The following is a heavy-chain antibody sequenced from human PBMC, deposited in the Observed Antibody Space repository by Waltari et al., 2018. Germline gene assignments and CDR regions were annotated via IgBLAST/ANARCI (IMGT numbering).Heavy chain of an antibody. CDR3: ARGTDYDSSGYYYKHFDP. Sequence: QVQVQESGPGLVKPSETLSLSCLVSGTSVRSGFYWGWIRESPGKGLEWIGSINFSGKKLYSPSLRGRVTLSVDTSKNEVSLSLTSVTAADSAIYFCARGTDYDSSGYYYKHFDPWGQGTHVTVSS. J-gene: IGHJ5*02. CDR2: INFSGKK. V-gene: IGHV4-38-2*02. CDR1: GTSVRSGFY. D-gene: IGHD3-22*01.